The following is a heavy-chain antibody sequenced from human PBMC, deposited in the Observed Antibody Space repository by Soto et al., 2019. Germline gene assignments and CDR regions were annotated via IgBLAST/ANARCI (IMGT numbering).Heavy chain of an antibody. V-gene: IGHV3-30*03. D-gene: IGHD1-26*01. CDR2: ISYDGSNK. Sequence: QVQLVESGGGVVQPGRSLRLSCAASGFTFSSYGMHWVRQAPRKGLEWVAVISYDGSNKYYADSVKGRFTISRDNSKNTLYLQMNSLRAEDTAVYYCARSPYSVSYLAYFDYWGQGTLVTVSS. CDR3: ARSPYSVSYLAYFDY. J-gene: IGHJ4*02. CDR1: GFTFSSYG.